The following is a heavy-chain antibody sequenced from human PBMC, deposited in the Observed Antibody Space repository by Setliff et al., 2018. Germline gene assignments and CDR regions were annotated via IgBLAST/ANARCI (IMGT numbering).Heavy chain of an antibody. D-gene: IGHD3-22*01. Sequence: ASVKVSCKASGYTFTSYDINWVRQATGQGLKWMGWMNPNSGNTGYAQKFQGRVTMTTDTSTSTAYMELRSLRSDDTAVYYCARDKATYYDSSGYYFTSSMDVWGQGTTVTVSS. CDR2: MNPNSGNT. CDR1: GYTFTSYD. V-gene: IGHV1-8*02. CDR3: ARDKATYYDSSGYYFTSSMDV. J-gene: IGHJ6*02.